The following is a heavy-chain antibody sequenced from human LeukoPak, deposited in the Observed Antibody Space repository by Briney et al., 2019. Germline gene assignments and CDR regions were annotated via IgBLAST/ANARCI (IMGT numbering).Heavy chain of an antibody. CDR2: INPNSGGT. D-gene: IGHD4-17*01. J-gene: IGHJ4*02. Sequence: ASVKVSCKASGYTFTGYYMHWVRQAPGQGLEWMGWINPNSGGTNYAQRFQGRVTMTRDTSISTAYMELSRLRSDDTAVYYCARDLSTVTTIISDYWGQGTLVTVSS. CDR3: ARDLSTVTTIISDY. CDR1: GYTFTGYY. V-gene: IGHV1-2*02.